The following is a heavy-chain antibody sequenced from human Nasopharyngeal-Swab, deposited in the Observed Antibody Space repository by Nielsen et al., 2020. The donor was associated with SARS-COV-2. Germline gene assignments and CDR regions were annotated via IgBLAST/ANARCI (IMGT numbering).Heavy chain of an antibody. CDR2: VSSTSTYI. V-gene: IGHV3-21*01. J-gene: IGHJ4*02. Sequence: GESLKISCAASGFTFNTYSMNWVRQAPGKGLEWVSSVSSTSTYIYYADSVKGRFTISRDNAENSLYLQMNSLRVEDTAVYNCAREGRDGFDYWGQGTLVTVSS. CDR1: GFTFNTYS. D-gene: IGHD5-24*01. CDR3: AREGRDGFDY.